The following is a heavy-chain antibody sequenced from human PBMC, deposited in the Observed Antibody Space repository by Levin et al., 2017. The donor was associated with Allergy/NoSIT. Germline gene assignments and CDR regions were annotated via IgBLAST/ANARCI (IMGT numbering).Heavy chain of an antibody. D-gene: IGHD3-3*01. CDR2: ISYDGSNK. J-gene: IGHJ4*02. CDR3: ARDQGGDFWSGYQTLGIFDY. CDR1: GFTFSSYA. V-gene: IGHV3-30-3*01. Sequence: RPGGSLRLSCAASGFTFSSYAMHWVRQAPGKGLEWVAVISYDGSNKYYADSVKGRFTISRDNSKNTLYLQMNSLRAEDTAVYYCARDQGGDFWSGYQTLGIFDYWGQGTLVTVSS.